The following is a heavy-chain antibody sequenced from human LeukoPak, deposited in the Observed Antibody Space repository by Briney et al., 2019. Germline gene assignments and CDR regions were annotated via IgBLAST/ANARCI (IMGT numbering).Heavy chain of an antibody. CDR3: ARDVVFRANRDAFDI. V-gene: IGHV3-48*01. CDR2: ISSSSSTI. CDR1: GFIFNNYG. Sequence: GSLXLXCAASGFIFNNYGXXWVRQAPGKGLEWXSYISSSSSTIYYADSVKGRFTISRDNAKNSLYLQMNSLRAEDTAVYYCARDVVFRANRDAFDIWGQGTMVTVSS. D-gene: IGHD3-10*01. J-gene: IGHJ3*02.